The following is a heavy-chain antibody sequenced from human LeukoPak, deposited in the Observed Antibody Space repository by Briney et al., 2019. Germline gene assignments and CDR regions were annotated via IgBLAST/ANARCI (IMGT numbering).Heavy chain of an antibody. CDR1: GFTFDDYG. V-gene: IGHV3-20*04. J-gene: IGHJ6*03. CDR2: INWNGFST. CDR3: AREETYYYYMDV. Sequence: PGGSLRLSCAASGFTFDDYGMSWVRQAPGKGLEWVSTINWNGFSTGYADSVKGRFTISRDNAKNSLYLQMNSLRDEDTALYYCAREETYYYYMDVWGKGTTVTVSS.